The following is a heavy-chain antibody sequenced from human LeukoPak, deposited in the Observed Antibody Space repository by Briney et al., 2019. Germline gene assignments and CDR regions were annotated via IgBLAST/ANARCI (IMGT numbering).Heavy chain of an antibody. Sequence: SETLSLTCTVSGGSISSYYWSWLRQPPGKGLEWIGYIYYSGSTNYNPSLKSRVTISVDTSKNQFSLKLSSVTAADTAVYYCARDSYSSGHPALDYWGQGTLVTVSS. CDR2: IYYSGST. CDR1: GGSISSYY. V-gene: IGHV4-59*01. CDR3: ARDSYSSGHPALDY. J-gene: IGHJ4*02. D-gene: IGHD6-19*01.